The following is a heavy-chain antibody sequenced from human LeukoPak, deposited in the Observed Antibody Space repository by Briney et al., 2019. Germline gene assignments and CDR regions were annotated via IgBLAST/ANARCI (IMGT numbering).Heavy chain of an antibody. J-gene: IGHJ3*02. CDR1: GGSISSYH. D-gene: IGHD2-21*01. CDR2: IHYSGST. V-gene: IGHV4-59*08. CDR3: ARSVSWGLLVRDDAFDI. Sequence: SETLSLTCTVSGGSISSYHWIWIRQPPGKGLEWGGYIHYSGSTNYNPSLKSRVTTSVDTSKKQFSLKLRSVTAADTAVYYCARSVSWGLLVRDDAFDIWGQGTMVTVSS.